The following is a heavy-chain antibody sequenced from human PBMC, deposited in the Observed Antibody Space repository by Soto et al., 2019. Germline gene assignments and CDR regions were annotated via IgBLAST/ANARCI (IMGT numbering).Heavy chain of an antibody. Sequence: QVQLVQSGAEVKKPGASVKVTCKASGYTFTNYVISWVRQAPGQGLEWMGWINPYNGNTNYAQKFQDRVTMTTATSTNRAYMELTSLRSDDTALYYCARGTAAIPVASDYDFDYWGQGTLVSVSS. CDR2: INPYNGNT. V-gene: IGHV1-18*04. D-gene: IGHD6-19*01. J-gene: IGHJ4*02. CDR1: GYTFTNYV. CDR3: ARGTAAIPVASDYDFDY.